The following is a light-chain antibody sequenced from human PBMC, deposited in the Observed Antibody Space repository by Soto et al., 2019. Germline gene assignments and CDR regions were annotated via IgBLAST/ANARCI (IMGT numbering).Light chain of an antibody. CDR3: GTWDGSLSAGV. J-gene: IGLJ3*02. Sequence: QSALTQPPSLSAAPGQKVTISCSGSSSNIGNNYVSWYRQLPGTAPKLLIYENNKRPSGIPDRFSGSKSGTSATLGITGLQTGDEADYYCGTWDGSLSAGVFGGGTKLTVL. CDR1: SSNIGNNY. CDR2: ENN. V-gene: IGLV1-51*02.